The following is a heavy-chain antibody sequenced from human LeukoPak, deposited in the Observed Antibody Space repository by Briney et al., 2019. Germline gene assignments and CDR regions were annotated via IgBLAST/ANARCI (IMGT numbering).Heavy chain of an antibody. CDR2: IIPIFGTA. Sequence: SVKVSCKASGGTFSSYAISWVRQAPGQGLEWMGGIIPIFGTANYAQKFQGRVTITADESTSTAYMELSSLRSEDTAVYYCANNPGGGYSSSWYPFDYWGQGTLVTVSS. J-gene: IGHJ4*02. CDR1: GGTFSSYA. CDR3: ANNPGGGYSSSWYPFDY. D-gene: IGHD6-13*01. V-gene: IGHV1-69*13.